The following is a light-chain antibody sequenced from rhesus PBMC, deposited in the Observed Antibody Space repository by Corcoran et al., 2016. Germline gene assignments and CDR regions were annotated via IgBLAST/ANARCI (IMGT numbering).Light chain of an antibody. Sequence: DIQMTQSPSSLSASVGDTVTITCRASQDITNYLAWYQQIPGKAPKPLSYFASNLESGFPSRFSGRGSVTDFTLTISSLQPEDFAIYYCQQINSYPCSFGQGTKVEIK. J-gene: IGKJ2*01. CDR2: FAS. CDR1: QDITNY. V-gene: IGKV1S14*01. CDR3: QQINSYPCS.